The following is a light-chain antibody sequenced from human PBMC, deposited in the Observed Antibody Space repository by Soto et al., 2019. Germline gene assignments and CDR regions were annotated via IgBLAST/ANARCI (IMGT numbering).Light chain of an antibody. J-gene: IGKJ4*01. Sequence: DVQMTQSPSTLSASVGDRVTISCRASQSISSWLAWYQQKPGKAPKLLIYDASSLESGVPSRFSGSGSGTEFTLTIRSLQSDDFAVYYCQQYNGYPFTFGGGTKVDI. CDR1: QSISSW. CDR3: QQYNGYPFT. CDR2: DAS. V-gene: IGKV1-5*01.